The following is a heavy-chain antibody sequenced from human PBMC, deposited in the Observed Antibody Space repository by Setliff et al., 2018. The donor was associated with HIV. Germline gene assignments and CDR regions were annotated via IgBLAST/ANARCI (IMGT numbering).Heavy chain of an antibody. CDR3: ARAYCSSTSCYLYAFDI. V-gene: IGHV1-18*01. Sequence: ASVKVSCKASGYIFTSYGISWVRQAPGQGLEWMGWISAYNGNTNYAQKLQGRVTMTTDTSTSTAYMELRSLRSDDTAVYYCARAYCSSTSCYLYAFDIWGQGTMVTVSS. D-gene: IGHD2-2*01. J-gene: IGHJ3*02. CDR2: ISAYNGNT. CDR1: GYIFTSYG.